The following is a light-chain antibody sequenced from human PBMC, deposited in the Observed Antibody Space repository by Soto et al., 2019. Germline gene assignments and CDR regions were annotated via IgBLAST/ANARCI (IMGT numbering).Light chain of an antibody. CDR3: AAWDDSLNGYV. CDR1: YSDIGSYND. V-gene: IGLV2-11*01. Sequence: QSVLTQPRSVSGSPGQSVTISCTGTYSDIGSYNDVSWYQHHPAKAPRLMIFDVSQRPSGVPDRFSGSKSGTSASLAISGLQSEDEADYYCAAWDDSLNGYVFGTGTKV. CDR2: DVS. J-gene: IGLJ1*01.